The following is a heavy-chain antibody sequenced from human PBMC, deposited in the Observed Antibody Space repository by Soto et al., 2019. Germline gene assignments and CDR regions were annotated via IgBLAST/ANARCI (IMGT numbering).Heavy chain of an antibody. V-gene: IGHV3-7*01. CDR1: GITLSRDW. CDR2: IKPDGSDK. J-gene: IGHJ4*02. CDR3: AKLLNGVTALDY. D-gene: IGHD2-21*02. Sequence: EVQLVESGGDLVQPGGSLRLSCTASGITLSRDWMTWVRQAPGKGLEWVASIKPDGSDKYYLDSVKGRFTISRDNTKNSLYLQTNSLRAADTAIYYCAKLLNGVTALDYWGQGTLVTVSS.